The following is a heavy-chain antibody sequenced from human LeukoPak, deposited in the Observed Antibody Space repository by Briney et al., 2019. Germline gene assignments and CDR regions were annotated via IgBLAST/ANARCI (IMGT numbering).Heavy chain of an antibody. CDR2: LYWNAGE. J-gene: IGHJ5*02. CDR3: AHGGPEGCAAGFDP. CDR1: GFSLKTIGVG. D-gene: IGHD2-21*01. Sequence: SRPTLVKPTETLTLTCSFSGFSLKTIGVGVAWIRQPPGRALEWLAILYWNAGERYSPSLKDRLTIGKDTSRSHVLLNMTKMDPVDTGTYFCAHGGPEGCAAGFDPWGQGILVTVSS. V-gene: IGHV2-5*01.